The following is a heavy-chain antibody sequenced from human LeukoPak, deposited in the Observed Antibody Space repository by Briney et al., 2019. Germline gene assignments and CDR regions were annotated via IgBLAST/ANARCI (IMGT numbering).Heavy chain of an antibody. J-gene: IGHJ5*02. CDR3: ASQTYARFDP. Sequence: PGGSLRLSCAASGFTFSSYAMSWVRQAPGKGLEWVGRIKSKTDGGTTDYAAPVKGRFTISRDDSKNTLYLQMNSLKTEDTAVYYCASQTYARFDPWGQGTLVTVSS. V-gene: IGHV3-15*01. CDR1: GFTFSSYA. D-gene: IGHD3-16*01. CDR2: IKSKTDGGTT.